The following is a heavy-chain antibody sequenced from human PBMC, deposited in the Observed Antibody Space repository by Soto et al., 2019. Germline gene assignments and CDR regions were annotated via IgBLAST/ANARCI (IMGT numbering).Heavy chain of an antibody. V-gene: IGHV4-31*03. CDR2: IYYSGST. CDR1: GGSISSGDYY. Sequence: QVQLQESGPGLVKPSQTLSLTCTVSGGSISSGDYYWSWIRQHPGKGLEWIGYIYYSGSTYYNPSLKSRVPXPXDXSKNQCSLTLSSVTAADTAVYYCARWWSGSRQGFDPWGQGTLVTVSS. J-gene: IGHJ5*02. D-gene: IGHD3-3*01. CDR3: ARWWSGSRQGFDP.